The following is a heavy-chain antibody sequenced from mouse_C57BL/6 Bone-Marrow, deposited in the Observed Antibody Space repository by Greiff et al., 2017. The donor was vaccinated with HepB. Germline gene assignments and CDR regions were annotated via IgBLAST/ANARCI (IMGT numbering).Heavy chain of an antibody. CDR2: IYWDDDK. D-gene: IGHD2-3*01. Sequence: QVTLKESGPGILQSSQTLSLTCSFSGFSLSTSGMSVSWIRQPSGKGLEWLAHIYWDDDKRYNPSLKSRLTISKDTSRNQVFLKITSVDTADTATYYCARSQDGYYVRFAYWGQGTLVTVSA. CDR3: ARSQDGYYVRFAY. J-gene: IGHJ3*01. CDR1: GFSLSTSGMS. V-gene: IGHV8-12*01.